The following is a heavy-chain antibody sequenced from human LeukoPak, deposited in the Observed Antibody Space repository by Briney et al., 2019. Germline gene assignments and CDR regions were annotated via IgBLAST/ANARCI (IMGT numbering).Heavy chain of an antibody. Sequence: GSVKVSCKASGYTFTSYDINWVRQATGQGLEWMGWMNPNSGNTGYAQKFQGRVTMTRNTSISTAYMELSSLRSEDTAVYYCARLPYYYDSSGYYTGAFDIWGQGTMVTVSS. CDR1: GYTFTSYD. D-gene: IGHD3-22*01. V-gene: IGHV1-8*01. CDR3: ARLPYYYDSSGYYTGAFDI. CDR2: MNPNSGNT. J-gene: IGHJ3*02.